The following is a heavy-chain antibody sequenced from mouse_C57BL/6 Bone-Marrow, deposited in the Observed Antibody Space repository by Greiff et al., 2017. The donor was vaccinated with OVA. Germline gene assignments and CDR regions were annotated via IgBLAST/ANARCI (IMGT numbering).Heavy chain of an antibody. CDR3: ASRTRGFAY. D-gene: IGHD3-3*01. J-gene: IGHJ3*01. CDR2: ISSGGSYT. Sequence: EVQLVESGGDLVKPGGSLKLSCAASGFTFSSYGMSWVRQTPDKRLEWVATISSGGSYTYYPDSVKGRFTISRDNAKNTLYLQMSSLKSEDTAMYYCASRTRGFAYWGQGTLVTVSA. V-gene: IGHV5-6*01. CDR1: GFTFSSYG.